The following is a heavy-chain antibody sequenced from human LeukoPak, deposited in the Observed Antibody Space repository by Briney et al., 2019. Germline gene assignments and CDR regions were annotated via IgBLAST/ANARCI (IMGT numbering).Heavy chain of an antibody. Sequence: SETLSLTCTVSGGSISSSNYYWGWFRQPPGKGLEWIGSIYYSGSTYYNPSLKSRVTISVDTSKNQFSLKLRFVTAADTAVYYCARVRCSGGSCPYYYYYYYMDVWGKGTTVTVSS. CDR2: IYYSGST. D-gene: IGHD2-15*01. CDR1: GGSISSSNYY. V-gene: IGHV4-39*07. CDR3: ARVRCSGGSCPYYYYYYYMDV. J-gene: IGHJ6*03.